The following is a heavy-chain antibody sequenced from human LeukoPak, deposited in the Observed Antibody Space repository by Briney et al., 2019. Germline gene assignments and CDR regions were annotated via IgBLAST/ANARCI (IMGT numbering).Heavy chain of an antibody. Sequence: PSETLSLTCTVSGGSISSSSYYWGWIRQPPGKGLEWIGEINHSGSTNYNPSLKSRVTISVDTSKNQFSLKLSSVTAADTAVYYCARGGSYYDFWSGPQAYGYFDYWGQGTLVTVSS. J-gene: IGHJ4*02. CDR1: GGSISSSSYY. V-gene: IGHV4-39*07. D-gene: IGHD3-3*01. CDR2: INHSGST. CDR3: ARGGSYYDFWSGPQAYGYFDY.